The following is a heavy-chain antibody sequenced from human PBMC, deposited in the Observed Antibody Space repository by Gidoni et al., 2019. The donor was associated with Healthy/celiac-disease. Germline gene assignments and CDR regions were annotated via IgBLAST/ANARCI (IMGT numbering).Heavy chain of an antibody. CDR2: INPNSGGT. D-gene: IGHD7-27*01. CDR3: ARVAGDLGY. J-gene: IGHJ4*02. Sequence: QVQLVQSGAEVKKPGASVKVSCKASGYTFTGYYMHWVRQAPGPGLEWMGWINPNSGGTNYAQKVQGRVTMTRDTSISTAYMELSRLGSDDTAVYYCARVAGDLGYWGQGTLVTVSS. V-gene: IGHV1-2*02. CDR1: GYTFTGYY.